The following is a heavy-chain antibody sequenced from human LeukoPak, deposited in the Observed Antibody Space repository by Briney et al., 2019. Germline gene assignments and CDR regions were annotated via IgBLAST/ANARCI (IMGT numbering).Heavy chain of an antibody. Sequence: PSETLSLTCTVSGGSISSYYWSWIRQPPGKGLEWIGYIYYSGSTNYNPSLKSRVTISADTSKNQFSLKLSSVTAADTAVYYCARAAGYYVAFDIWGQGTMVTVSS. D-gene: IGHD3-22*01. V-gene: IGHV4-59*01. J-gene: IGHJ3*02. CDR2: IYYSGST. CDR1: GGSISSYY. CDR3: ARAAGYYVAFDI.